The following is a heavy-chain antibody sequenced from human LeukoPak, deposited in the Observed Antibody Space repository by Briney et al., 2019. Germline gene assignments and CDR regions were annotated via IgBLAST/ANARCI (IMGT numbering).Heavy chain of an antibody. CDR2: IKSNNDGGTT. Sequence: GGSLRLSCAASGFIFNKAWMNWVRQAPGKGPEWVGRIKSNNDGGTTDYASPVEGRFIISRDDSKNTIYLQMNRLIIDDAAIYYCTPVMVEDRGFWGQGTLVTVSA. CDR1: GFIFNKAW. CDR3: TPVMVEDRGF. V-gene: IGHV3-15*01. D-gene: IGHD2-21*01. J-gene: IGHJ4*02.